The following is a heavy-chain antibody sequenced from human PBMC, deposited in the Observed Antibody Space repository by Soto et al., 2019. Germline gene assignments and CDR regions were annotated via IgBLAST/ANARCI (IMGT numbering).Heavy chain of an antibody. D-gene: IGHD6-19*01. CDR2: ISHTGIDV. V-gene: IGHV3-30*18. Sequence: QVQLVESGGGVVQPGRSLRLSCAASGFTFSNCGMHWVRQAPGKGLEWVAVISHTGIDVYYADSVKGRFTVSRDNSKNTLFLQLNSLRAEDTAVYYCAKDLTSGWSLDYWGQGTLVTVSS. CDR3: AKDLTSGWSLDY. J-gene: IGHJ4*02. CDR1: GFTFSNCG.